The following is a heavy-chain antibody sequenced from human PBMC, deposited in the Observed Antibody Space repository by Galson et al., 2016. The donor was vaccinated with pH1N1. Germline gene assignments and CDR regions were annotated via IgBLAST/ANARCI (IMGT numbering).Heavy chain of an antibody. Sequence: SETLSLTCALYGGSFSGHYWSWIRQSPGKGLEWIGEISHSGRSDYNPSLEGRVTVSIDTSMNQFSLRLMAVTAADTAVYFCARHSTSGFPTIEVAARRRPFDVWGQGTLVTVSS. J-gene: IGHJ3*01. CDR2: ISHSGRS. D-gene: IGHD6-19*01. CDR1: GGSFSGHY. CDR3: ARHSTSGFPTIEVAARRRPFDV. V-gene: IGHV4-34*01.